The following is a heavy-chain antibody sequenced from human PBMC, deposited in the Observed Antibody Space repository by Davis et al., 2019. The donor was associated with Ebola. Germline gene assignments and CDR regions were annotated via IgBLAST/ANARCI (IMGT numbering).Heavy chain of an antibody. J-gene: IGHJ4*02. D-gene: IGHD6-13*01. CDR2: IYSGGRT. V-gene: IGHV3-53*05. CDR3: AKSSWCDY. Sequence: GESLKISCAASGFTVSSNYMSWVRQAPGKGLEWVSLIYSGGRTNYADSVKGRFTISRDNSKNTLYLQMNSLRAEDTAVYYCAKSSWCDYWGQGTLVTVSS. CDR1: GFTVSSNY.